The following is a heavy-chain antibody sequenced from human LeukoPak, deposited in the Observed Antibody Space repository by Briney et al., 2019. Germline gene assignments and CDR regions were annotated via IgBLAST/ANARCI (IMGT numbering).Heavy chain of an antibody. D-gene: IGHD3-22*01. CDR3: ASGEWLLPYYYYYMDV. CDR1: GGSISSGNW. V-gene: IGHV4-4*02. Sequence: SETLSLTCAVSGGSISSGNWWTWVRQPPGKGLEWIGNIYHSGSTKYNRSLKNRVTISVDKSKNEFSLSLRSVTAADTAVYYCASGEWLLPYYYYYMDVWGKGTTVTISS. J-gene: IGHJ6*03. CDR2: IYHSGST.